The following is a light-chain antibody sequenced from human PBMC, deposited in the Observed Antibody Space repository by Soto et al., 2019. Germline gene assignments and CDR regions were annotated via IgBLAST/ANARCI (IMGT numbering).Light chain of an antibody. J-gene: IGLJ2*01. CDR2: RNN. CDR3: AAWDDSRSRHVV. Sequence: QSVLTQPPSASGTPGQRVTISCSGSSSNIGSNYVYWYQQLPGTAPKLLIYRNNQRPSGVADRCSGSKSGTSASLAISGRRSEDEADYYCAAWDDSRSRHVVFGGGTKLTVL. CDR1: SSNIGSNY. V-gene: IGLV1-47*01.